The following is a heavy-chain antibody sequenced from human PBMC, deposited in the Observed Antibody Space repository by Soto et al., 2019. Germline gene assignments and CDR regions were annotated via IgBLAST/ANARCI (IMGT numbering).Heavy chain of an antibody. CDR3: ARDTETLGPRANDALDI. V-gene: IGHV1-3*01. CDR2: INAGSGNT. CDR1: GYSFTDYY. J-gene: IGHJ3*02. Sequence: GASVKVSCKASGYSFTDYYVHWVRQAPGQSLEWMGWINAGSGNTKYSQNFQGRVSITRDTSASTVYMELTGLTSEDTAVYYCARDTETLGPRANDALDIWGQGTMVTVSS. D-gene: IGHD3-3*02.